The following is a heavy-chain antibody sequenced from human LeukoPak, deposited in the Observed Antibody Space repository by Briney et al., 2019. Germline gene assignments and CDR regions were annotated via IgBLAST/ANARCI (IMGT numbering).Heavy chain of an antibody. V-gene: IGHV1-24*01. CDR1: GYTLTELS. J-gene: IGHJ4*02. Sequence: GASVKVSCKVSGYTLTELSMHWVRQAPGKGLEWMGGFDPEDGETIYAQEFQGRVTMTEDTSTDTAYMELSSLRSEDTAVYYCATVPDRYDSSGYLFDYWGQGTLVTVSS. CDR2: FDPEDGET. D-gene: IGHD3-22*01. CDR3: ATVPDRYDSSGYLFDY.